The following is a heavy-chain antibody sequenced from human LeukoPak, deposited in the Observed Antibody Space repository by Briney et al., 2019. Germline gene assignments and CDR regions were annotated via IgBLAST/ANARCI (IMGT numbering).Heavy chain of an antibody. J-gene: IGHJ4*02. Sequence: GGPLRLSCAASGFTFSSYAMSWVRQAPGKGLEWVSAISGSGGSTYYADSVKGRFTISRDNAKNSLYLQMNSLRAEDTALYYCARIAVAGTDFDYWGQGTLVTVSS. CDR3: ARIAVAGTDFDY. V-gene: IGHV3-23*01. CDR1: GFTFSSYA. D-gene: IGHD6-19*01. CDR2: ISGSGGST.